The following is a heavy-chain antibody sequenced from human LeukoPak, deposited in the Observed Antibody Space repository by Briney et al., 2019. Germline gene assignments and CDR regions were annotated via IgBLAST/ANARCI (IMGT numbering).Heavy chain of an antibody. D-gene: IGHD1-7*01. CDR3: AKDMANWNYESCDY. CDR2: ISGDGGST. CDR1: GFTFDDYA. V-gene: IGHV3-43*02. J-gene: IGHJ4*02. Sequence: GGSLRLSCAASGFTFDDYAMHWVRQAPGKGLEWVSLISGDGGSTYYADSVKDRFTISRDNSKNSLYLQMNSLRTEDTALYYCAKDMANWNYESCDYWGQGTLVTVSS.